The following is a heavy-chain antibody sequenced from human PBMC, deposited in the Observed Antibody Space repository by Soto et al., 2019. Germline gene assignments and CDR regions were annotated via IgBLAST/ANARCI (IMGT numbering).Heavy chain of an antibody. CDR2: ISWNSGDI. V-gene: IGHV3-9*01. D-gene: IGHD5-12*01. Sequence: EVQLVESGGGSVQPGRSLRLSCAASGFSFDDYGMHWVRQGPGKGLEWVSGISWNSGDIYYADSVKGRFTISRDNAKRSLYLQMNSLRTEDTALYYCAKDNDVDSDGPFDYWGQGILVTVSS. J-gene: IGHJ4*02. CDR1: GFSFDDYG. CDR3: AKDNDVDSDGPFDY.